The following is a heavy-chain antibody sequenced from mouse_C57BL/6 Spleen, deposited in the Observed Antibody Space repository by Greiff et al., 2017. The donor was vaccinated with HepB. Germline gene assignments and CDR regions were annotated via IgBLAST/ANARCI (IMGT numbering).Heavy chain of an antibody. CDR1: GYSFTGYY. J-gene: IGHJ4*01. V-gene: IGHV1-42*01. Sequence: VQLQQSGPELVKPGASVKISCKASGYSFTGYYMNWVKQSPEKSLEWIGEINPSTGGTTYNQKFKAKATLTVDKSSSTAYMQLKSLTSEDSAVYYCANLQRYYYAMDYWGQGTSVTVSS. CDR3: ANLQRYYYAMDY. CDR2: INPSTGGT.